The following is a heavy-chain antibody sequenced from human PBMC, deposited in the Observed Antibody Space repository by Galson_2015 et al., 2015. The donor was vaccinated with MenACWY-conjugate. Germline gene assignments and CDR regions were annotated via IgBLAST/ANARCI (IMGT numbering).Heavy chain of an antibody. CDR2: IKQDGNEK. CDR3: AREYKGTEQWLFDFYY. J-gene: IGHJ4*02. CDR1: GFTFSTYW. D-gene: IGHD6-19*01. Sequence: SLRLSCAASGFTFSTYWMSWVRQAPGKGLEWVANIKQDGNEKYYVDSVKGRFTISRDNAKNSLYLQMNSLRAEDTAVYYCAREYKGTEQWLFDFYYWGQGTLVTVSS. V-gene: IGHV3-7*03.